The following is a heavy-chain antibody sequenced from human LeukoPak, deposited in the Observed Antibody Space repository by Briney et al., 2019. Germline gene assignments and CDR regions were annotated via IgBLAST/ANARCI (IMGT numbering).Heavy chain of an antibody. CDR1: GGSISSGSYY. CDR3: ARDRTGDYSNSFDY. CDR2: IYTSGST. V-gene: IGHV4-61*02. J-gene: IGHJ4*02. D-gene: IGHD4-17*01. Sequence: PSETLSLTCTVSGGSISSGSYYWSWIRQPAGKGLEWIGRIYTSGSTNYNPSLKSRVTISVDTSKTQFSLKLSSVTAADTAVYYCARDRTGDYSNSFDYWGQGTLVTVSS.